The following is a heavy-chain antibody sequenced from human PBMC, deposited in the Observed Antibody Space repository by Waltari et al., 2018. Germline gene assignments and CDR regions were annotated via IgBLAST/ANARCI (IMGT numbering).Heavy chain of an antibody. CDR2: VHRSGRT. CDR3: ARDRGRGLYLDS. J-gene: IGHJ4*02. Sequence: QLQLQQSGPGLVKPSESLSLTCAVSGDSMSNTDWWSWVRQSPGKGLERIGQVHRSGRTNYNPSLASRVTMSIGTSNNRFSLKVPSPTAADTAMYYCARDRGRGLYLDSWGQGTLVTVSP. V-gene: IGHV4-4*02. CDR1: GDSMSNTDW. D-gene: IGHD2-15*01.